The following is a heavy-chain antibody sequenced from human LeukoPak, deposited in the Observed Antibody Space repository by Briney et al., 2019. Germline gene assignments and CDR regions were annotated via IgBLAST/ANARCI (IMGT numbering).Heavy chain of an antibody. D-gene: IGHD6-19*01. Sequence: GGSLRLSCAASGFTFSGSAMHWVRQASGKGLEWVGRIRSKANSYATAYAASVKGRFTISRDDSKNTAYLQMNSLKTEDTAVYYCTRLGSGWQHDYWGQGTLVTVSS. CDR1: GFTFSGSA. CDR3: TRLGSGWQHDY. J-gene: IGHJ4*02. V-gene: IGHV3-73*01. CDR2: IRSKANSYAT.